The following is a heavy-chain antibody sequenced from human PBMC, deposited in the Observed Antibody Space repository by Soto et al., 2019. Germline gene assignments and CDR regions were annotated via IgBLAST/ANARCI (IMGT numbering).Heavy chain of an antibody. Sequence: QVQLLQSGAEVKKPGSSVRVSCEASGGTFRTYAISWVRQAPGQGLEWMGEIIPIFGTVNYAQKFQGRVTITADESTTTVYLDLSSLRSEDTAVYYGAKGAVDGTPTSYYYYGMDVWGQGTTVTVSS. J-gene: IGHJ6*02. CDR3: AKGAVDGTPTSYYYYGMDV. CDR2: IIPIFGTV. CDR1: GGTFRTYA. V-gene: IGHV1-69*12. D-gene: IGHD6-19*01.